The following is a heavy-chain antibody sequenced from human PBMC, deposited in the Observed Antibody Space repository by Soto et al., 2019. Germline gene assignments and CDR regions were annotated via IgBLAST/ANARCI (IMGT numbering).Heavy chain of an antibody. V-gene: IGHV1-69*13. CDR1: GGTFSSYA. J-gene: IGHJ6*02. CDR2: IIPIFGTA. D-gene: IGHD6-19*01. CDR3: AIDVRAVAGTGIYYYYYGMDV. Sequence: SVKVSCKASGGTFSSYAISWGRQATGQGIEWMGGIIPIFGTANYAQKFQGRVTSTADESTSTAYMELSSLRSENTAVYYFAIDVRAVAGTGIYYYYYGMDVWGHGTTVTVSS.